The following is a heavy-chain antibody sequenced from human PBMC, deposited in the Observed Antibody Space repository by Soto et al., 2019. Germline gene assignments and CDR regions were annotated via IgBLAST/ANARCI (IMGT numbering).Heavy chain of an antibody. CDR3: ARVGRPQHLLTGFDN. J-gene: IGHJ5*02. D-gene: IGHD3-16*01. CDR1: GFTFSDYA. V-gene: IGHV3-33*01. CDR2: IRPDGSNR. Sequence: QVQLVESGGGVVQPGWSLRLSCVTSGFTFSDYAMHWVRQAPGKGLEWVAVIRPDGSNRYYADSVKGRFTISRDISKNTLYLQMCSLRADDTAVYFCARVGRPQHLLTGFDNWGQGTLVTVSS.